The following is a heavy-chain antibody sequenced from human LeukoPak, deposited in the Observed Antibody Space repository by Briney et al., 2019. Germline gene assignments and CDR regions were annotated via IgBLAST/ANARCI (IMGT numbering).Heavy chain of an antibody. Sequence: SVKVSCKASGGTFSSYAISWVRQAPGQGLEWMGGIIPIFGTANYAQRFQGRVAITTDESTSTAYMELSSLRSEDTAVYYCASPPRGCYDSSGYPQTDAFDIWGQGTMVTVSS. D-gene: IGHD3-22*01. CDR3: ASPPRGCYDSSGYPQTDAFDI. CDR2: IIPIFGTA. J-gene: IGHJ3*02. V-gene: IGHV1-69*05. CDR1: GGTFSSYA.